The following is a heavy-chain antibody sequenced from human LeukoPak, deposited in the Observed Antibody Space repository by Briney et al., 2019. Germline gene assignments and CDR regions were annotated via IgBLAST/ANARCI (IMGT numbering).Heavy chain of an antibody. Sequence: PGGSLRLSCAASGFTFSSYAMSWVRQAPGKGLEWVSAISGSGGSTYYADSVKGRFTISRDNSKNTLYLQMNSLRAEDTAVYYCAKDPGGLWLLKTVXYXXDYWGQGTLVTXSS. D-gene: IGHD5-18*01. CDR3: AKDPGGLWLLKTVXYXXDY. V-gene: IGHV3-23*01. J-gene: IGHJ4*02. CDR1: GFTFSSYA. CDR2: ISGSGGST.